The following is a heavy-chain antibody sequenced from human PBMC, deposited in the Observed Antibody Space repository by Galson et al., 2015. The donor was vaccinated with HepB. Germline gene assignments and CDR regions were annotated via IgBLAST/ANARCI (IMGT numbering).Heavy chain of an antibody. D-gene: IGHD5-24*01. Sequence: SLRLSCAVSGFIFDEYAMHWVRQAPGKGLEWVSRISWNSGTIGYADSVKGRFTISRDNAKNSLYLQMNNLRTEDTGLYYCAKGGWLHVTELPDYWGRGTLVTVSS. V-gene: IGHV3-9*01. J-gene: IGHJ4*02. CDR2: ISWNSGTI. CDR3: AKGGWLHVTELPDY. CDR1: GFIFDEYA.